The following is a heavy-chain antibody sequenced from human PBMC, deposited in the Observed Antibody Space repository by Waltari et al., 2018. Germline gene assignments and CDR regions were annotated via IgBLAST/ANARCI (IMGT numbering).Heavy chain of an antibody. V-gene: IGHV3-7*01. CDR1: GFTFGGNW. D-gene: IGHD3-3*01. J-gene: IGHJ4*02. Sequence: EVQLVESGGGLVQPGGSLRLSWAGSGFTFGGNWMAWVRQAPGKGLEWVANIKEDGSKKNYVDSVEGRFTISRDNAKNSLYLQMNSLRAEDTALYYCVRHGFWNFDFWGQGTLVTVSS. CDR3: VRHGFWNFDF. CDR2: IKEDGSKK.